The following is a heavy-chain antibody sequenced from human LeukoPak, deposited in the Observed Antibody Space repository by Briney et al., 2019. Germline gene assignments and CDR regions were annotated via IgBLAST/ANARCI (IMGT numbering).Heavy chain of an antibody. J-gene: IGHJ4*02. V-gene: IGHV4-61*01. D-gene: IGHD5-18*01. CDR3: ARGGNGYGYDY. CDR1: GGSVSSGNYY. CDR2: IYNSGST. Sequence: SETLSLTCTVSGGSVSSGNYYWSWIRQPPGKGLEWIGYIYNSGSTNYNPSLKSRVTISVDTSKSQFSLKLSSMTAADTAVYYCARGGNGYGYDYWGQGTLVTVSS.